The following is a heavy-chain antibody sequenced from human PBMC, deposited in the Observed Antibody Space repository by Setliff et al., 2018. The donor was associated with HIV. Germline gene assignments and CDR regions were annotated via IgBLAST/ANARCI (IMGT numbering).Heavy chain of an antibody. CDR2: MYHSGST. J-gene: IGHJ4*02. CDR1: GVSITTDGYY. D-gene: IGHD3-9*01. V-gene: IGHV4-31*03. Sequence: SETLSLTCSVSGVSITTDGYYWSWIRHYPGKGLEWIGYMYHSGSTYYSASLASRLIMSLDPSKNQFSLKLNSMTAADTAMYYCAGGRYFRDIRDSRFDFWGQGMLVPSPQ. CDR3: AGGRYFRDIRDSRFDF.